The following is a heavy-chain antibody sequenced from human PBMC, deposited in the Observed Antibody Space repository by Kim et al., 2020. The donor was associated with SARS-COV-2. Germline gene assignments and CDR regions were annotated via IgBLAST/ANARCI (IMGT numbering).Heavy chain of an antibody. J-gene: IGHJ4*02. CDR2: IYYSGST. CDR3: ARSVVAATFDY. D-gene: IGHD2-15*01. V-gene: IGHV4-59*13. Sequence: SETLSLTCTVSGGSISSYYWSWIRQPPGKGLEWIGYIYYSGSTNYNPSLKSRVTISVDTSKNQFSLKLSSVTAADTAVYYCARSVVAATFDYWGQGTLVTVSS. CDR1: GGSISSYY.